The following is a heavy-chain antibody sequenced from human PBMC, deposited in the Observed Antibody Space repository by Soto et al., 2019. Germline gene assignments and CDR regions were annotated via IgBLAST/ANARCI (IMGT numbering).Heavy chain of an antibody. CDR2: IYHSGST. V-gene: IGHV4-38-2*01. CDR3: ARARGSTAAGNGYWFEP. J-gene: IGHJ5*02. Sequence: PSETLSLTCAFSVYSISSGYYWGWIRQPPGKGLEWIGSIYHSGSTYYNPSLKSRVTISVDTSKNQFSLKLSSVTDADTAVYYCARARGSTAAGNGYWFEPWGQGTRVTVSS. CDR1: VYSISSGYY. D-gene: IGHD6-13*01.